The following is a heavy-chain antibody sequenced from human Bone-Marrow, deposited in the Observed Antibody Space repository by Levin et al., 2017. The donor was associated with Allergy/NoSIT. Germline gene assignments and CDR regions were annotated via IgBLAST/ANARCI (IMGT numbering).Heavy chain of an antibody. V-gene: IGHV4-30-4*01. CDR2: IYYSGST. Sequence: SETLSLTCTVSGDSMSSGDDYWSWIRQPPGKGLEWIGYIYYSGSTYYNPSLKSRVIMSVDTSKNHFSLKLGSATAADAAVYYCARCSGGTCYSGVDSWGQGTLVTVSS. CDR3: ARCSGGTCYSGVDS. J-gene: IGHJ4*02. D-gene: IGHD2-15*01. CDR1: GDSMSSGDDY.